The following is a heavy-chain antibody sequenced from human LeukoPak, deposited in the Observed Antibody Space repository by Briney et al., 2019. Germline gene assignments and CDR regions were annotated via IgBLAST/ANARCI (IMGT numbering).Heavy chain of an antibody. CDR1: GFSLSTSGVG. CDR2: IYWNDDK. D-gene: IGHD3-10*01. CDR3: ARVWFGELPVGFDY. V-gene: IGHV2-5*01. Sequence: SGPTLVKPTQTLTLTCTFSGFSLSTSGVGVGWIRQPPGKALEWLALIYWNDDKRYSPSLKSRLTIIKDTSKDQVVLTMTNMDPADRATYFCARVWFGELPVGFDYWGQGTLVTVSS. J-gene: IGHJ4*02.